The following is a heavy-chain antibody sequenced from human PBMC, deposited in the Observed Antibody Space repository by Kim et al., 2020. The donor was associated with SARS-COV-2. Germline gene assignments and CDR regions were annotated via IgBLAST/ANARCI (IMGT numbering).Heavy chain of an antibody. CDR1: GFTFSSYA. Sequence: GGSLRLSCAASGFTFSSYAMSWVQAPGKGLEWVSAISGSGGSTYYADSVKGRFTISRDNSKNTLYLQMNSLRAEDTAVYYCAKAIWSGYLRGVAFDIWGQGTMVTVSS. CDR2: ISGSGGST. CDR3: AKAIWSGYLRGVAFDI. D-gene: IGHD3-3*01. V-gene: IGHV3-23*01. J-gene: IGHJ3*02.